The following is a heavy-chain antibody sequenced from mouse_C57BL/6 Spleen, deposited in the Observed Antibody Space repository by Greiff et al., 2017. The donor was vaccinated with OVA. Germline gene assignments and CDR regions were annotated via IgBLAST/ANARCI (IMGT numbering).Heavy chain of an antibody. D-gene: IGHD2-1*01. V-gene: IGHV1-50*01. CDR3: ANGNYAFAY. CDR1: GYTFTSYW. CDR2: IDPSDSYT. Sequence: VQLQQSGAELVKPGASVKLSCKASGYTFTSYWMQWVKQRPGQGLEWIGEIDPSDSYTNYNQKFKGKATLTVDTSSSTAYMQLSSLTSEDSAVYYCANGNYAFAYWGQGTLVTVSA. J-gene: IGHJ3*01.